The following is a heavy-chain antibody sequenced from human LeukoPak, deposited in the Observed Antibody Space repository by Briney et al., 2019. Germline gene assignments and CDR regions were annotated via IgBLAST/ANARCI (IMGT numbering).Heavy chain of an antibody. CDR2: INHSGST. Sequence: SETLSLTCTVSNGSISSDTYYWSWIRQPPGKGLEWIGEINHSGSTNYNPSLKSRVTISIDTSKNQFSLKLSSVTAADTAVYYCARHLWIAAAFNYWGQGTLVTVSS. J-gene: IGHJ4*02. CDR1: NGSISSDTYY. V-gene: IGHV4-39*01. D-gene: IGHD6-13*01. CDR3: ARHLWIAAAFNY.